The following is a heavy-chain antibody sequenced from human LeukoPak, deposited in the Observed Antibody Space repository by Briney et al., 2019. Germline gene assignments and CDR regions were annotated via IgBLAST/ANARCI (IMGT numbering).Heavy chain of an antibody. J-gene: IGHJ4*02. V-gene: IGHV3-30-3*01. Sequence: HPGRSLRLSCAASGFTFSNYPMHWVRQAPGKGLEWVAVISYDGSNKYYADSVKGRFTISRDNSKNTLYLQMNSLRAEDTAMYYCARQATEWNFDYWGQGTLVTASS. CDR1: GFTFSNYP. CDR2: ISYDGSNK. CDR3: ARQATEWNFDY. D-gene: IGHD3-3*01.